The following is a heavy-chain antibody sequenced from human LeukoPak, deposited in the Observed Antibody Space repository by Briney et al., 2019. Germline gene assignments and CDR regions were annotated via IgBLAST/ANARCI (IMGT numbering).Heavy chain of an antibody. CDR3: ARDLPYSSSWESIDY. V-gene: IGHV1-18*01. J-gene: IGHJ4*02. CDR1: GYTFTSYA. Sequence: ASVKVSCKASGYTFTSYAITWVRQAPGQGLEWMGWISVYNGHTNYAQKLQARVTMTTDTSTSTAYMELRSLRSDDTAVYYCARDLPYSSSWESIDYWGQGTLVTVSS. CDR2: ISVYNGHT. D-gene: IGHD6-13*01.